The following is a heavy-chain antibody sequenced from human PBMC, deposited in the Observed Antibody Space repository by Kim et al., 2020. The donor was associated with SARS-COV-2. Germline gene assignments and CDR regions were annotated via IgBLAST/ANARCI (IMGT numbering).Heavy chain of an antibody. D-gene: IGHD3-22*01. CDR2: SGNT. Sequence: SGNTNSNPSLKSRVTMSVATSTKQISLKVFSVTAADTAVYYCARTYYGFDYWGQGTLVTVSS. J-gene: IGHJ4*02. V-gene: IGHV4-34*01. CDR3: ARTYYGFDY.